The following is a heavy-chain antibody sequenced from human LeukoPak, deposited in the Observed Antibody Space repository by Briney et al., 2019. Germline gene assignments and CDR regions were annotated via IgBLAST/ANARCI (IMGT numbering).Heavy chain of an antibody. V-gene: IGHV3-23*01. D-gene: IGHD6-19*01. CDR1: GFPFSNYS. Sequence: GGSLRLSCTASGFPFSNYSMNWVRQAPGKGLEWVSAISGSGGSTYYADSVKGRFTISRDNSKNTLYLQMNSLRAEDTAVYYCAKDQWTWRADDAFDIWGQGTMVTVSS. J-gene: IGHJ3*02. CDR3: AKDQWTWRADDAFDI. CDR2: ISGSGGST.